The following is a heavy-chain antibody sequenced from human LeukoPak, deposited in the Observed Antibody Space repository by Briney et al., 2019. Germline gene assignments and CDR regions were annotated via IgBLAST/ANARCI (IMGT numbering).Heavy chain of an antibody. V-gene: IGHV4-31*03. D-gene: IGHD3-10*01. CDR1: GGSISSGGYY. CDR3: ARSEETFSYGSGNYYSFDS. CDR2: IYYSGST. Sequence: SETPSLTCSVSGGSISSGGYYWSWIRQQPGKGLEWIGYIYYSGSTYYNPSLKSRVTISVDTSRNQFYLKLSSVTAADTALYYCARSEETFSYGSGNYYSFDSWGQGTLVTVSS. J-gene: IGHJ4*02.